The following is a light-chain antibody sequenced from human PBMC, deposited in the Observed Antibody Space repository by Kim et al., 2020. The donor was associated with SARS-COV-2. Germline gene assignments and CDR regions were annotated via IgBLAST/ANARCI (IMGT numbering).Light chain of an antibody. Sequence: RVTISCTGSSSNIGAGYDVHWYQQLPGTAPKRLIYGNSNRSSGVPDRFSGSKSGTSASLAITGLQAEDEADYYCQSYDSSLTHWVFGGGTQLTVL. V-gene: IGLV1-40*01. J-gene: IGLJ3*02. CDR1: SSNIGAGYD. CDR3: QSYDSSLTHWV. CDR2: GNS.